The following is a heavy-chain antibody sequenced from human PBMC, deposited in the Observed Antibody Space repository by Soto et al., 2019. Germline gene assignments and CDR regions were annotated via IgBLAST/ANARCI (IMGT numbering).Heavy chain of an antibody. Sequence: ASVKVSCKASVYTFTSYYMHWVRQAPGQGLEWMGIINPSGGSTSYAQKFQGRVTMTRDTSTSTVYMELSSLRSEDTAVYYCAVEYYDSSGYYKTIYYYYGMDVWGQGTTVTVSS. V-gene: IGHV1-46*01. CDR3: AVEYYDSSGYYKTIYYYYGMDV. CDR1: VYTFTSYY. J-gene: IGHJ6*02. D-gene: IGHD3-22*01. CDR2: INPSGGST.